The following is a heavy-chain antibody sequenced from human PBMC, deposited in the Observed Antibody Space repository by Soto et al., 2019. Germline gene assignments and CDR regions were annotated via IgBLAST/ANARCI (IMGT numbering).Heavy chain of an antibody. CDR1: GGSISSSNW. V-gene: IGHV4-4*02. Sequence: KTSETLSLTCAVSGGSISSSNWWSWVRQPPGKGLEWIGEIYHSGSTNYNPSLKSRVTISVDKSKNQFSLKLSSVAAADTAVYYCARDSRTTPYGMDVWGQGTTVTVSS. D-gene: IGHD4-17*01. CDR2: IYHSGST. J-gene: IGHJ6*02. CDR3: ARDSRTTPYGMDV.